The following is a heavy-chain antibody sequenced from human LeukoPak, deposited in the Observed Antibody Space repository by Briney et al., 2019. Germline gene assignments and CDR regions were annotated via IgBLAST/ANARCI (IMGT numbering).Heavy chain of an antibody. V-gene: IGHV3-30*18. CDR3: AKEPHSDYSDHTDSFDI. D-gene: IGHD4-17*01. CDR1: GFTFSNYD. Sequence: GGSLRLSCAASGFTFSNYDMDWVRQAPGKGLEWVAVISSHGGDTNHADSVKGRLTISRDNPKNTLYLQMTSLRSEDTAVYYCAKEPHSDYSDHTDSFDIWGQGTMVTVSS. J-gene: IGHJ3*02. CDR2: ISSHGGDT.